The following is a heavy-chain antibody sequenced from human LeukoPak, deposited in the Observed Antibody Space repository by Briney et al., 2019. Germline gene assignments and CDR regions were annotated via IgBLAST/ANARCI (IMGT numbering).Heavy chain of an antibody. CDR3: ARRSSTVNDAFDI. D-gene: IGHD6-13*01. CDR1: GYSFTSYW. J-gene: IGHJ3*02. V-gene: IGHV5-51*01. CDR2: IYPGDSDT. Sequence: GESLMISCKCSGYSFTSYWIGWVRQMPGKCLEWMGIIYPGDSDTRYSPSFQGQVTISADKSISTAYLQWSSLKASDTAMYYCARRSSTVNDAFDIWGQGTMVTVSS.